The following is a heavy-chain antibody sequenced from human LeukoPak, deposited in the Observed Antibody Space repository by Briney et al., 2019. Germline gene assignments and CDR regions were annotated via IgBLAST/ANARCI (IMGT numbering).Heavy chain of an antibody. CDR3: ARSRYGYPLDY. J-gene: IGHJ4*02. V-gene: IGHV4-34*01. Sequence: TSETLSLTCAVYGGSFSGYYWSWIRQPPGKGLEWIGEINHSGSTNYNPSLKSRVTISVDTSKNQFSLKLSSVTAADTAVYYCARSRYGYPLDYWGQGTLVTVSS. D-gene: IGHD5-24*01. CDR1: GGSFSGYY. CDR2: INHSGST.